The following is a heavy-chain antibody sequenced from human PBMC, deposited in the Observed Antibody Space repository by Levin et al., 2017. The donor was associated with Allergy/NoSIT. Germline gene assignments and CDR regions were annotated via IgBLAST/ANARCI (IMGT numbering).Heavy chain of an antibody. Sequence: PSQTLSLTCTVSGGSISSGDYYWSWIRQPPGKGLEWIGYIYYSGSTYYNPSLKSRVTISVDTSKNQFSLKLSSVTAADTAVYYCARDPMSQYDILTGWTSHIWGQGTMVTVSS. CDR1: GGSISSGDYY. D-gene: IGHD3-9*01. CDR3: ARDPMSQYDILTGWTSHI. V-gene: IGHV4-30-4*01. J-gene: IGHJ3*02. CDR2: IYYSGST.